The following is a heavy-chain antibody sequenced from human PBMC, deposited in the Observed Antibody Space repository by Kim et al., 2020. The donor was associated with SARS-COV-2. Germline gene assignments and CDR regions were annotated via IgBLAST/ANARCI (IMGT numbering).Heavy chain of an antibody. Sequence: SVKVSCKASGFTFTSSAVQWVRQARGQRLEWIGWIVVGSGNTNYAQKFQERVTITRDMSTSTAYMELSSLRSEDTAVYYCAAPRTMVRGVIDASLLLRMDVRGQGTTVTVSS. CDR3: AAPRTMVRGVIDASLLLRMDV. V-gene: IGHV1-58*01. CDR1: GFTFTSSA. J-gene: IGHJ6*02. CDR2: IVVGSGNT. D-gene: IGHD3-10*01.